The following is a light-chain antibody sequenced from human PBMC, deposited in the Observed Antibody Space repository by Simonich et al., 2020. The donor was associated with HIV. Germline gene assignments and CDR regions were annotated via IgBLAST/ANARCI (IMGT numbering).Light chain of an antibody. J-gene: IGKJ4*01. CDR2: KAS. Sequence: DIQMTQSPSTLSASVGDRVTITCRASESISSWLAWYQQKSGKAPKLLIYKASSLKSGVPSRFSGSGSGTEFTLTISSLQPDDFATYFCQQYNDYPLTFGGGTKVEIK. CDR3: QQYNDYPLT. CDR1: ESISSW. V-gene: IGKV1-5*03.